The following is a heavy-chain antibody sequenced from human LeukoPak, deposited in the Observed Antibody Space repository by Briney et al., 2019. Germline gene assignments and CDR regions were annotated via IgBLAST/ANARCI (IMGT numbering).Heavy chain of an antibody. J-gene: IGHJ4*02. D-gene: IGHD3-22*01. CDR2: IWYDGSNK. Sequence: AVIWYDGSNKYYADSVKGRFTISRDNFKNTLYLQVNSLRAEDTAVYYCAKGAGSYYNYFDYWGQGTLVTVSS. V-gene: IGHV3-33*06. CDR3: AKGAGSYYNYFDY.